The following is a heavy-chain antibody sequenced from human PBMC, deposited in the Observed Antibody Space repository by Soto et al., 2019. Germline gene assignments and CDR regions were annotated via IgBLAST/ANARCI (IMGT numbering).Heavy chain of an antibody. J-gene: IGHJ6*02. Sequence: GTLALTCTVSGGPVSSGSYYGSWIRQPPGKGLEWIGYIYHSDNTNYNPSLKSRVTISLDTSKSQFSLKLRSVTAADTAVYYCAASRPSGTWYSGSYFDYNYGMDVWGQGTTVTVSS. D-gene: IGHD1-26*01. V-gene: IGHV4-61*01. CDR3: AASRPSGTWYSGSYFDYNYGMDV. CDR1: GGPVSSGSYY. CDR2: IYHSDNT.